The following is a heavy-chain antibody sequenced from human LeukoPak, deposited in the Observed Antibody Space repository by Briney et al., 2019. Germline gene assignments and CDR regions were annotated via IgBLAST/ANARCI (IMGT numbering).Heavy chain of an antibody. V-gene: IGHV3-30-3*01. CDR2: ISYDGSNK. CDR3: ARDPYSSSSYNWFDP. D-gene: IGHD6-13*01. CDR1: GFTFSSYA. J-gene: IGHJ5*02. Sequence: GGSLRLSCAASGFTFSSYAMHWVRQAPGKGLEWVAVISYDGSNKYYADSVKGRFTISRDNSKNTLYLQMNSLRPEDTAVYYCARDPYSSSSYNWFDPWGQGTLVTVSS.